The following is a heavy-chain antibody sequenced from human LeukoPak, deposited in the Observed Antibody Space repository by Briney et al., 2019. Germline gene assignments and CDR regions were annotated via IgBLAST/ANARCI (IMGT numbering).Heavy chain of an antibody. V-gene: IGHV3-23*01. CDR3: AKDTYYYGSGSPGDY. D-gene: IGHD3-10*01. Sequence: GGSLRLSCAASGFTFSSCAMSWVRQAPGKGLEWVSAISGSGGSTYYADSVKGRFTISRDNSKNTLYLQMNSLRAEDTAVYYCAKDTYYYGSGSPGDYWGQGTLVTVSS. CDR2: ISGSGGST. J-gene: IGHJ4*02. CDR1: GFTFSSCA.